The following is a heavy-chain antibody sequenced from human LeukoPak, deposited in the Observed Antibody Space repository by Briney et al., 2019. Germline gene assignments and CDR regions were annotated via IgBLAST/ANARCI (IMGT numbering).Heavy chain of an antibody. V-gene: IGHV4-39*01. J-gene: IGHJ3*02. Sequence: SETLSLTCSVSGGSISGSGFYWGWIRQPPGKGLEWIGSIYYSGSTHYNPSLKSRVTISADTSKNQFSLRFNSVTAADTAVYFCYSGGNFEAFDIWGQGTKVTVSS. CDR2: IYYSGST. D-gene: IGHD4-23*01. CDR1: GGSISGSGFY. CDR3: YSGGNFEAFDI.